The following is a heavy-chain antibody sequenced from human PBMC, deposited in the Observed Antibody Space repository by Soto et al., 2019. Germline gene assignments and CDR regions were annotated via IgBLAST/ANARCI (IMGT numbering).Heavy chain of an antibody. CDR3: ARGYSHYAH. D-gene: IGHD4-4*01. CDR2: IYYSGPS. V-gene: IGHV4-61*01. Sequence: TSETLSLTCTVSGGSVSRDSNFWSWIRQPPGKGLEWIGYIYYSGPSRYNPSLESRVTISIDSSKNQVSLTLTSVTAADTAVYYCARGYSHYAHWGRGTLVTVFS. CDR1: GGSVSRDSNF. J-gene: IGHJ4*02.